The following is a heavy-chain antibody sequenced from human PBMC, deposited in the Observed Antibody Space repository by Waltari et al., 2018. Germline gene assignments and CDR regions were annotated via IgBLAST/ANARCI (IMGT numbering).Heavy chain of an antibody. D-gene: IGHD3-16*01. J-gene: IGHJ6*03. CDR2: INDRGST. CDR3: ARGRRGSPPSRGGPYMDV. V-gene: IGHV4-34*01. CDR1: GGSFSGYY. Sequence: QVQLQQWGAGLLKPSETLSLTCAVYGGSFSGYYWSWIRQPPGKGLEWIGEINDRGSTNYNQALKSRVTISVDTSKNQFSLKLSSVTAADTAVYYCARGRRGSPPSRGGPYMDVWGKGTTVTVSS.